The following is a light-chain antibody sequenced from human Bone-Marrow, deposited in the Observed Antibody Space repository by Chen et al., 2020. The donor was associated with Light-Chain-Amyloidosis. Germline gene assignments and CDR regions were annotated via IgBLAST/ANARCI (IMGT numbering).Light chain of an antibody. J-gene: IGKJ5*01. CDR3: MQALQSPIT. CDR1: QSLLHSNGYNY. Sequence: DIVMTQAPLSLPVAPGEPASSPCRSSQSLLHSNGYNYLAWYLQKPGQSPQLLIYVGSDRASGIPARFSGSGSGTDFTLKISRVEAEDVGVYYCMQALQSPITFGQGTRLEIK. CDR2: VGS. V-gene: IGKV2-28*01.